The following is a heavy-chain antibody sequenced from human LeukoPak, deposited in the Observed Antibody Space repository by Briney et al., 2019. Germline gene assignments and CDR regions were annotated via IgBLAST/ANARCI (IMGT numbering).Heavy chain of an antibody. D-gene: IGHD2-15*01. CDR1: GYTFTSYY. V-gene: IGHV1-46*01. CDR3: ARDKCSGGSCYPIDY. J-gene: IGHJ4*02. Sequence: ASVKVSCKASGYTFTSYYMYWVRQAPGQGLEWMGIINPSGGSTSYAQKFQGRVTTTRDTSTSTVYMELSSLRSEDTAVYYCARDKCSGGSCYPIDYWGQGTLVTVSS. CDR2: INPSGGST.